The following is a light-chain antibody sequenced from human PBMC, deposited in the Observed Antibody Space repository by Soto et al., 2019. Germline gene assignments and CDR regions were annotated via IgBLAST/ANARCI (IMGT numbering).Light chain of an antibody. CDR2: GAS. Sequence: EIVMTQSPATLSLSPGERATLSCRASQSLSTDLAWYQQKPGQPPRLLIYGASTRDTDFPARFSGSGSGTEFTLTLSRLQSEDSAVYYCQQYANWPRTFGQGTKVEIK. CDR1: QSLSTD. J-gene: IGKJ1*01. V-gene: IGKV3-15*01. CDR3: QQYANWPRT.